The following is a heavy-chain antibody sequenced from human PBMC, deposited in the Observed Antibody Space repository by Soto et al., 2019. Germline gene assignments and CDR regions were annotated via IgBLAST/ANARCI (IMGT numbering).Heavy chain of an antibody. Sequence: GSLRLSCAASGFTVSSNYMSWVRQAPGKGLEWVSVIYSGGSTYYADSVKGRFTISRDNSKNTLYLQMNSLRAEDTAAYYCARDPPPIVVVPAAIIWGQGTLVTVSS. CDR2: IYSGGST. J-gene: IGHJ4*02. D-gene: IGHD2-2*01. CDR3: ARDPPPIVVVPAAII. CDR1: GFTVSSNY. V-gene: IGHV3-66*01.